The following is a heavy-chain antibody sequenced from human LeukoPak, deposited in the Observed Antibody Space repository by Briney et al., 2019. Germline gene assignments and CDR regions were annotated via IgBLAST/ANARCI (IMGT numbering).Heavy chain of an antibody. D-gene: IGHD6-6*01. V-gene: IGHV3-30*03. CDR2: ISYDGGST. J-gene: IGHJ4*02. CDR1: GYIFDTYC. CDR3: ARARSSSSVSPGY. Sequence: GGSLRLSCAAAGYIFDTYCLHWVRQAPGKGLEWVAVISYDGGSTYYADSVKGRFTISRDNAKNSLYMQMNSVRAEDTAVYYCARARSSSSVSPGYWGEGTLVTVSS.